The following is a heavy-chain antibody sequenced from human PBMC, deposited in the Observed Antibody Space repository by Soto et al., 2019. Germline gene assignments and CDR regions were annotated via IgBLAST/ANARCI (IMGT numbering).Heavy chain of an antibody. D-gene: IGHD6-6*01. CDR2: ISGSGGST. CDR1: GFTFSSYA. CDR3: AKYSSSLYYYYGMDV. Sequence: GGSLRLSCAASGFTFSSYAMSWVRQAPGKGLEWVSAISGSGGSTYYADSVKGRFTISRDNSKNTLYLQMNSLRAEDTAVYYCAKYSSSLYYYYGMDVWGQGTTVTVSS. J-gene: IGHJ6*02. V-gene: IGHV3-23*01.